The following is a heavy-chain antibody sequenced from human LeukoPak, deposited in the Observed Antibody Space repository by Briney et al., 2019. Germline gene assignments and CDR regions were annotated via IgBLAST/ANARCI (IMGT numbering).Heavy chain of an antibody. J-gene: IGHJ4*02. CDR3: AKGDYFDY. D-gene: IGHD3-16*01. CDR1: GFKFRDYH. V-gene: IGHV3-11*04. CDR2: IDTSGTTI. Sequence: GGSLRLSCAASGFKFRDYHMSWIRQAPGKGLQWVSSIDTSGTTIYYADSVRGRFTISRDNAKNSLYLQMNSLRAEDTAVFYCAKGDYFDYWGQGTLVTVSS.